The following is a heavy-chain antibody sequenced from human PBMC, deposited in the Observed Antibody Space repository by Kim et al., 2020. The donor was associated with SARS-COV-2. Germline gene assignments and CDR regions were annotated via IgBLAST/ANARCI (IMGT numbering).Heavy chain of an antibody. J-gene: IGHJ4*02. Sequence: FDGSNRYNAASVKVRLTIYRDNSKNTLYLQMNSLRAEDTAVYYCSYFDYWGQGTLVTVSS. CDR2: FDGSNR. CDR3: SYFDY. V-gene: IGHV3-30*03.